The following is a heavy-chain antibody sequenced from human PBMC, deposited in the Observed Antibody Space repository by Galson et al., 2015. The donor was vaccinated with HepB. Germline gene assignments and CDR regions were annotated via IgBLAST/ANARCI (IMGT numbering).Heavy chain of an antibody. D-gene: IGHD4-17*01. J-gene: IGHJ4*02. CDR1: GFTFSSYG. V-gene: IGHV3-30*03. CDR2: ISYDGSNK. CDR3: ARSTTVTTIDY. Sequence: SLRLSCAASGFTFSSYGMHWVRQAPGKGLEWVAVISYDGSNKYYADSVKGRFTISRDNSKNTLYLQMNSLRAEDTAVYYCARSTTVTTIDYWGQGTLVTVSS.